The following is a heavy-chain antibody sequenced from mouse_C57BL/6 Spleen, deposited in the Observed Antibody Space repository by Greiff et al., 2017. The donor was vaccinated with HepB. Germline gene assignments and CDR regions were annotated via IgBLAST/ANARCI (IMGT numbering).Heavy chain of an antibody. Sequence: VMLVESGAELVKPGASVKISCKASGYAFSSYWMNWVKQRPGKGLEWIGQIYPGDGDTNYNGKFKGKATLTADKSSSTAYMQLSSLTSEDSAVYFCAREGSSPYAMDYWGQGTSVTVSS. CDR3: AREGSSPYAMDY. CDR1: GYAFSSYW. V-gene: IGHV1-80*01. J-gene: IGHJ4*01. D-gene: IGHD1-1*01. CDR2: IYPGDGDT.